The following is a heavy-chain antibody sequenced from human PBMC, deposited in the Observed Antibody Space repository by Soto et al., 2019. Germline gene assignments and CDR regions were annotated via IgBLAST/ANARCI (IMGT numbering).Heavy chain of an antibody. D-gene: IGHD3-22*01. CDR3: AGVGRRNYYDSSGYYYRGNDAFDI. Sequence: SQTLSLTCAISGDSVSSNSAAWNWIRQSPSRGLEWLGRTYYRSKWYNDYAVSVKSRITINPDTSKNQFSLQLNSVTPEDTAVYYCAGVGRRNYYDSSGYYYRGNDAFDIWGQGTMVTASS. CDR1: GDSVSSNSAA. CDR2: TYYRSKWYN. J-gene: IGHJ3*02. V-gene: IGHV6-1*01.